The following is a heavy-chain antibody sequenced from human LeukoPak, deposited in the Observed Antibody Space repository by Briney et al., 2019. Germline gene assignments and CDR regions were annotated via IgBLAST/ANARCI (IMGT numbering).Heavy chain of an antibody. J-gene: IGHJ4*02. CDR3: ATDSTAGSSYYFDY. Sequence: GGSLRLSCAASGFTFSLYPMSWVRQVPGKGLEWVSYIGDSGGNTYYSDSVKGRFTMSRDNSKNTLYLQMDSLRAEDTAVYYCATDSTAGSSYYFDYWGQGTLVTVSS. CDR1: GFTFSLYP. CDR2: IGDSGGNT. D-gene: IGHD2-2*01. V-gene: IGHV3-23*01.